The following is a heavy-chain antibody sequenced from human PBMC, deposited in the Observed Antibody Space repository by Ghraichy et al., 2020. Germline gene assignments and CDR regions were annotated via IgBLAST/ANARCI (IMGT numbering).Heavy chain of an antibody. CDR2: ITPGNHNA. CDR3: ARDLRGSCYASVNLDY. Sequence: ASVKVSCKASGYPFIPFALHWVRQAPGQGLEWLGWITPGNHNAAYSQKFQVRLSISVDTSASTTYMDLSTLTTEDTALYYCARDLRGSCYASVNLDYWGQVTLVTVSS. CDR1: GYPFIPFA. J-gene: IGHJ4*02. D-gene: IGHD2-2*01. V-gene: IGHV1-3*01.